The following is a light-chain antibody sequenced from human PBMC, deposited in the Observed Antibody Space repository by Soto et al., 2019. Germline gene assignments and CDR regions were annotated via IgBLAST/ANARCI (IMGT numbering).Light chain of an antibody. CDR3: SSYTSSSTLLYV. J-gene: IGLJ1*01. CDR1: SSDVGGYNF. V-gene: IGLV2-14*01. Sequence: QSALTQPASVSGSPGQSITISCTGTSSDVGGYNFVSWYQQRPGKAPKLMIYDVSSRPSGVSNRFAGSKSGNKASLTISGLKAEDEANYYCSSYTSSSTLLYVFGTGTKLTVL. CDR2: DVS.